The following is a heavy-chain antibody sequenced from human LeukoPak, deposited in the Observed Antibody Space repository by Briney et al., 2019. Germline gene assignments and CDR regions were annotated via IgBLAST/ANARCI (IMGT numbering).Heavy chain of an antibody. D-gene: IGHD6-13*01. CDR3: AKDAYSSLDY. CDR1: GFTFSSYG. J-gene: IGHJ4*02. CDR2: VRYDGSNK. V-gene: IGHV3-30*02. Sequence: GGSLRLSCAASGFTFSSYGMHWVRQAPGKGLEWVAFVRYDGSNKYYADSVKGRFTISRDNSKNTLYLQMNSLRAEDTAVYYCAKDAYSSLDYWGQGTLVTVSS.